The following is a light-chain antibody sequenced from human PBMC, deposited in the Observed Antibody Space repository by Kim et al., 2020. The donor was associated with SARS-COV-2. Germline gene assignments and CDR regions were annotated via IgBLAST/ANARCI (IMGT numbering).Light chain of an antibody. V-gene: IGLV2-14*03. CDR3: SSYTSSSTWV. CDR2: DVT. CDR1: SSDVGGYSY. J-gene: IGLJ3*02. Sequence: GQSITITCTGTSSDVGGYSYVSWYQQHPGKAPKLMIYDVTNRPSGVSNRFSGSKSGNTASLTISRLQAEDEADYYCSSYTSSSTWVFGGGTQLTVL.